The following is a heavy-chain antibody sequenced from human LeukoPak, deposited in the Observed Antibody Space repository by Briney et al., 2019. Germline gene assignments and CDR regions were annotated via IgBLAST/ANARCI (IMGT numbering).Heavy chain of an antibody. Sequence: ASVKVSCKVSGYTFTDYYMHWGQQAPGKGLEWMGLVDPEDGETIYAEKFQGRVTITADTSTDTAYMELSSLRSEDTAVYYCATDLPITMVRGVIYSGLDYWGQGTLVTVSS. CDR3: ATDLPITMVRGVIYSGLDY. V-gene: IGHV1-69-2*01. CDR1: GYTFTDYY. CDR2: VDPEDGET. D-gene: IGHD3-10*01. J-gene: IGHJ4*02.